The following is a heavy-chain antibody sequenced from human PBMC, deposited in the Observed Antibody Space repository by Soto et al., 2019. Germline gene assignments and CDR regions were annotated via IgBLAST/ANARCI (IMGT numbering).Heavy chain of an antibody. V-gene: IGHV3-72*01. CDR3: ARGAPPFDD. Sequence: EVQLVQSGGGLVQPGGSLRLSCAASGLTLSDHYMDWVRQTPGKGLEWIGRSRNKVIGYTTAYAASVKGRFTIARDDSKNSLYLQMNSLRTDDTAVYYCARGAPPFDDWGQGTLVTVSS. CDR2: SRNKVIGYTT. J-gene: IGHJ4*02. CDR1: GLTLSDHY.